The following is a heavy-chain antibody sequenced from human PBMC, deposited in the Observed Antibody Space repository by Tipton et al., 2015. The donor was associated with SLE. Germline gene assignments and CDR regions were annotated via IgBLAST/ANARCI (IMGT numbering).Heavy chain of an antibody. CDR1: GYTFTSYA. D-gene: IGHD2-2*02. J-gene: IGHJ5*02. CDR2: INTYTGNT. V-gene: IGHV1-18*01. CDR3: ARVVPAAIGWFDP. Sequence: QLVQSGPEVKKPGASVKVSCEASGYTFTSYAISWVRQAPGQGLEWMGWINTYTGNTDYTQKFQGRVTMTTDTSTSTAYMELRSLRSDDTAVYYCARVVPAAIGWFDPWGQGTLVTVSS.